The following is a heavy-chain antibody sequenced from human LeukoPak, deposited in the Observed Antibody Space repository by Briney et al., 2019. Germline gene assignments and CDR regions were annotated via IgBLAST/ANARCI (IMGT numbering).Heavy chain of an antibody. Sequence: GGSLRLSCAASGFTFSDYYMSWIRQAPGKGLEWVSYISSSGSNIYYADSVKGRFTISRDNAKNSLYLQMNSLRAEDTAVYYCARVDLYDFWSGYLSQDYYYYGMDVWGQGTTVTVSS. D-gene: IGHD3-3*01. CDR2: ISSSGSNI. V-gene: IGHV3-11*04. J-gene: IGHJ6*02. CDR3: ARVDLYDFWSGYLSQDYYYYGMDV. CDR1: GFTFSDYY.